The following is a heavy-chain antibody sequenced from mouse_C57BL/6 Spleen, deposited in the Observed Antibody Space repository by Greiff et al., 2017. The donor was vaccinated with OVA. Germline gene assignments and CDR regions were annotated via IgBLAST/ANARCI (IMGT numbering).Heavy chain of an antibody. CDR2: IDPSDSYT. J-gene: IGHJ3*01. Sequence: VQLQQPGAELVMPGASVKLSCKASGYTFTSYWMHWVKQRPGQGLEWIGEIDPSDSYTNYNQKFKGKSTLTVDKSSSTAYMQLSSLTSEDSAVYYCASGGAGTIYWGQGTLVTVSA. D-gene: IGHD4-1*01. CDR1: GYTFTSYW. CDR3: ASGGAGTIY. V-gene: IGHV1-69*01.